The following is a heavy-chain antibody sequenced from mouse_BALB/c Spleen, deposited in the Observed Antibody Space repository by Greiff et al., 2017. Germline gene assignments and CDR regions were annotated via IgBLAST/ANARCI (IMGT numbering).Heavy chain of an antibody. CDR1: GYTFTSYW. D-gene: IGHD2-4*01. Sequence: QVQLQQPGAELVKPGAPVKLSCKASGYTFTSYWMNWVKQTPVHGLEWIGAIHPGSGGTAYNQKFKGKATLTADKSSSTAYMELSSLTSEDSAVYYCTSHYDYDEKGPFDYWGQGTTLTVSS. CDR3: TSHYDYDEKGPFDY. J-gene: IGHJ2*01. CDR2: IHPGSGGT. V-gene: IGHV1-15*01.